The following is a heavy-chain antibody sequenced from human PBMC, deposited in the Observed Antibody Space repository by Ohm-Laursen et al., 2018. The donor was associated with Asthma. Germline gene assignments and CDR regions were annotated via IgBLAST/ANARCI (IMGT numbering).Heavy chain of an antibody. CDR3: AISLTTPGAFDI. CDR1: GFIVSTKF. CDR2: IFGSTGT. D-gene: IGHD1/OR15-1a*01. V-gene: IGHV3-53*01. Sequence: SLRLSCAASGFIVSTKFMIWVRQAPGKGLDWVSVIFGSTGTNYADSVKGRFTISRDNSKNTIYLQMNSLRAEDTAVYYCAISLTTPGAFDIWGQGTMIIVSS. J-gene: IGHJ3*02.